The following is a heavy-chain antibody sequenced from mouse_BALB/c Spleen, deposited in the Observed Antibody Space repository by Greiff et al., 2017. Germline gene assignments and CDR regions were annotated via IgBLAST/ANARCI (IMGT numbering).Heavy chain of an antibody. CDR2: IDPENGNT. V-gene: IGHV14-1*02. Sequence: VQLQQSGAELVRPGALVKLSCKASGFNITDYYMHWVKQRPEQGLEWIGWIDPENGNTIYDPKFQGKASITADTSSNTAYLQLSSLTSEDTAVYYCARGYGNYAWFAYWGQGTLVTVSA. CDR3: ARGYGNYAWFAY. D-gene: IGHD2-1*01. CDR1: GFNITDYY. J-gene: IGHJ3*01.